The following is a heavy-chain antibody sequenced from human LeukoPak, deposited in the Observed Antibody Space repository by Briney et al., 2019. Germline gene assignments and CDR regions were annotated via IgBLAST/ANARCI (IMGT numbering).Heavy chain of an antibody. J-gene: IGHJ4*02. V-gene: IGHV3-7*01. CDR2: IKQDGSEQ. CDR1: GFTFSSYW. CDR3: ARRFSSSWFDY. Sequence: PWGSLRLSCAASGFTFSSYWMSWVRQGPGQGLEWVANIKQDGSEQYYVDSVKGRFTISRDNAKNSLYLQMNSLRAEDTAVYYCARRFSSSWFDYWGQGTLVTVSS. D-gene: IGHD6-13*01.